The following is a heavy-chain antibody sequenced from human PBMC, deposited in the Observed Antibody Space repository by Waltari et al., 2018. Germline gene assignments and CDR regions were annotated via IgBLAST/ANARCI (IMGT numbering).Heavy chain of an antibody. CDR2: MNPNSGNT. D-gene: IGHD3-3*01. Sequence: QVQLVQSGAEVKKPGASVKVSCKASGYTFTSYDINWVRQATGQGLEWMGWMNPNSGNTGYAQKFQGRVTMTRNTSISTAYMELSSLRSEDTAVYYCARGRKKITIFGVVIPGIYGMDVWGQGTTVTVSS. CDR1: GYTFTSYD. V-gene: IGHV1-8*01. CDR3: ARGRKKITIFGVVIPGIYGMDV. J-gene: IGHJ6*02.